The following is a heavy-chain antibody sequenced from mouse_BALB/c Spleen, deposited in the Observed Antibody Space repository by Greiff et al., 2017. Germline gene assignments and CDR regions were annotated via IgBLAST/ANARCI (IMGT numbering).Heavy chain of an antibody. V-gene: IGHV1-9*01. CDR3: AREGSTATSYYAMDY. CDR2: ILPGSGST. D-gene: IGHD1-2*01. CDR1: GYTFSSYW. J-gene: IGHJ4*01. Sequence: VQLQQSGAELMKPGASVKISCKATGYTFSSYWLEWVKQRPGHGLEWIGEILPGSGSTNYNEKFKGKATFTADTSSNTAYMQLSSLTSEDSAVYYCAREGSTATSYYAMDYWGQGTSVTVSS.